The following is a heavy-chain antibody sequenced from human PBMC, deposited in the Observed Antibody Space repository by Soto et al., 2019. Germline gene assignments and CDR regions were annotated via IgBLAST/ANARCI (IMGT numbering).Heavy chain of an antibody. D-gene: IGHD1-1*01. CDR2: IYSGGST. CDR1: GFTFSDYY. V-gene: IGHV3-66*01. Sequence: GGSLRLSCAASGFTFSDYYMSWIRQAPGKGLEWVSVIYSGGSTYYADSVKGRFTISRDNSKNTLYLQMNSLRAEDTAVYYCARSNWNRQYYYYYYGMDVWGQGTTVTVSS. CDR3: ARSNWNRQYYYYYYGMDV. J-gene: IGHJ6*02.